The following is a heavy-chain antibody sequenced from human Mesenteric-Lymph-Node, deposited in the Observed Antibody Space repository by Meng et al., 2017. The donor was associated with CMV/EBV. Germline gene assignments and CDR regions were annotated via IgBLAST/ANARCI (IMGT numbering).Heavy chain of an antibody. V-gene: IGHV3-21*01. CDR3: ARDQYDFWSGYSPMDV. D-gene: IGHD3-3*01. Sequence: GESLKISCTASGFTFSSFNMNWVRQAPGQGLEWVSSIYSTSTYIYYGDSVKGRFTISRDNAKNSLYLQMNSLRAEDTAVYYCARDQYDFWSGYSPMDVWGQGTTVTVSS. CDR2: IYSTSTYI. J-gene: IGHJ6*02. CDR1: GFTFSSFN.